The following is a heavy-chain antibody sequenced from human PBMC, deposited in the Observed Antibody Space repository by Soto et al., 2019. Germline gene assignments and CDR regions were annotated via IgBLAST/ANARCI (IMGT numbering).Heavy chain of an antibody. V-gene: IGHV3-33*01. D-gene: IGHD2-21*01. CDR2: IWYDGSNK. CDR3: ARDKLLGSTVGYYFDY. J-gene: IGHJ4*02. CDR1: GFPFSSYA. Sequence: QVQLVESGGGVVQPGRSLRLSCAAPGFPFSSYAMHWVRQAPGKGLEWGAVIWYDGSNKYYADSVKGRFIISRDNSKNTLYLQMNSLRAEDTAVYYCARDKLLGSTVGYYFDYWGQGTLVTVSS.